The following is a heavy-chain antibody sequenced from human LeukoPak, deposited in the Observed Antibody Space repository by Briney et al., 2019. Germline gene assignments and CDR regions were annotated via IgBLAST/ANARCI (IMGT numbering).Heavy chain of an antibody. J-gene: IGHJ4*02. D-gene: IGHD2-15*01. V-gene: IGHV1-69*13. CDR1: GGTFSSYA. CDR3: ARDSKRYLGYCSGGSCYYGGY. Sequence: ASVKVSCKASGGTFSSYAISWVRQAPGQGLEWMGGIIPIFGTANYAQKFQGRVTITADESTSTAYMELSSLRSEDTAVYYCARDSKRYLGYCSGGSCYYGGYWGQGTLVTVSS. CDR2: IIPIFGTA.